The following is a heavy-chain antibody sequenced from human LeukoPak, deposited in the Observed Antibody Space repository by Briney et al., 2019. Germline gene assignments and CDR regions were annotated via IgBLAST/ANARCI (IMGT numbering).Heavy chain of an antibody. V-gene: IGHV4-34*01. CDR2: INHSGST. CDR1: GGSFSGYY. Sequence: SETLSLTCAVYGGSFSGYYWSWIRQPPGKGLEWIGEINHSGSTNYNPSLKCRVTISVDTSKNQFSLKLSSVTAADTAVYYCARDYDRPTDYWGQGTLVTVSS. J-gene: IGHJ4*02. D-gene: IGHD5-12*01. CDR3: ARDYDRPTDY.